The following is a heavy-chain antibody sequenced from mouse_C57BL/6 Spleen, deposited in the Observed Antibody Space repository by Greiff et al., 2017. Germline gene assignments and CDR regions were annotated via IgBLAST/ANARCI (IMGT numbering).Heavy chain of an antibody. CDR1: GYTFTSYW. CDR3: ARGIYDGYYYYFDY. D-gene: IGHD2-3*01. CDR2: IDPSDSYT. J-gene: IGHJ2*01. V-gene: IGHV1-59*01. Sequence: QVQLQQSGAELVRPGTSVKLSCKASGYTFTSYWMHWVKQRPGQGLEWIGVIDPSDSYTNYNQKFKGKATLTVDTSSSTAYMQLSSLTSEDSAVYYCARGIYDGYYYYFDYWGQGTTLTVSS.